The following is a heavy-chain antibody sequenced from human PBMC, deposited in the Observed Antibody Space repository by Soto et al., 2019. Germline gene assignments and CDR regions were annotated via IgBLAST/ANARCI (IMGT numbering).Heavy chain of an antibody. CDR3: AKQSLITIFGYYYGMDA. J-gene: IGHJ6*02. CDR2: ISGSGGST. CDR1: GFTFSSYA. D-gene: IGHD3-3*01. V-gene: IGHV3-23*01. Sequence: PGGSLRLSCAASGFTFSSYAMSWVRQAPGKGLEWVSAISGSGGSTYYADSVKGRFTISRDNSKNTLYLQMNSLRAEDTAVYYCAKQSLITIFGYYYGMDAWGQGTTVTVSS.